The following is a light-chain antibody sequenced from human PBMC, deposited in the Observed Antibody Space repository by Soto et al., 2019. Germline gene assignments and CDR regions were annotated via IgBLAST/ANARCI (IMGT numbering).Light chain of an antibody. V-gene: IGKV1-5*01. CDR1: QSISSW. CDR2: DAS. CDR3: QLDNSYSPT. J-gene: IGKJ1*01. Sequence: DIQMTQSPSTLSASVGDRVTITCRASQSISSWLAWYQQKPGKAPKLLIYDASSLESGVPSRFSGSGSGTEFTLPSSSLQPDDFATYYCQLDNSYSPTFGQGTKVEIK.